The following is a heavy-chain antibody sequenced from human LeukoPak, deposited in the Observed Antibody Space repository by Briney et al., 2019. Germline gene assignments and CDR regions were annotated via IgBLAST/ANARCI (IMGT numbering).Heavy chain of an antibody. CDR3: ATVNTQWPPDY. CDR1: GGTFSSYA. J-gene: IGHJ4*02. D-gene: IGHD6-19*01. V-gene: IGHV1-69*05. Sequence: ASVKVSCKASGGTFSSYAISWVRQAPGQGLEWMGGIIPIFGTANYAQKLQGRVTMTTDTSTSTAYMELRSLRSDDTAVYYCATVNTQWPPDYWGQGTLVTVSS. CDR2: IIPIFGTA.